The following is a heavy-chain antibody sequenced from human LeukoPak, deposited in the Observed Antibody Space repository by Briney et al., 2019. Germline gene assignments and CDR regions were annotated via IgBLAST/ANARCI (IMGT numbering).Heavy chain of an antibody. D-gene: IGHD2-15*01. CDR2: IYYSGST. V-gene: IGHV4-59*08. CDR3: ARYHCSGGSCYPNFDY. Sequence: SETLSLTCTVSGGSISGYYWSWIRQPPGKGLEWIGYIYYSGSTNYNPSLKSRVTISVDTSKNQFSLKLSSVTAAATAGYYCARYHCSGGSCYPNFDYWGQGTLVTVSS. J-gene: IGHJ4*02. CDR1: GGSISGYY.